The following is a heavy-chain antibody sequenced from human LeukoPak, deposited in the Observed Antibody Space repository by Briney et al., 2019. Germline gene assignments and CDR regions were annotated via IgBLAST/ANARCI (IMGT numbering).Heavy chain of an antibody. V-gene: IGHV3-23*01. D-gene: IGHD2-2*01. CDR1: GFTFSSYA. CDR3: ARKYCSTTSCLFDN. CDR2: ISGSGGTT. J-gene: IGHJ4*02. Sequence: GGSLRLSCAASGFTFSSYAMSWVRQAPGKGLEWVAVISGSGGTTYYADSVKGRFTISRDNAKNSLYLQMNSLRAEDTAVYYCARKYCSTTSCLFDNWGQGTLVTVSS.